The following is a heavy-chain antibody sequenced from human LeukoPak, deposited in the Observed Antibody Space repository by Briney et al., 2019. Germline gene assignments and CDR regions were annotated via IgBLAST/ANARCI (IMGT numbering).Heavy chain of an antibody. CDR1: GYTLTELS. Sequence: ASVKVSCKVSGYTLTELSMHWVRQAPGKGLEWMGGFDPEDGETIYAQKFQGRVTITADESTSTAYMELSSLRSEDTAVYYCARGAEWFDPWGQGTLVTVSS. CDR3: ARGAEWFDP. V-gene: IGHV1-24*01. J-gene: IGHJ5*02. CDR2: FDPEDGET. D-gene: IGHD3-16*01.